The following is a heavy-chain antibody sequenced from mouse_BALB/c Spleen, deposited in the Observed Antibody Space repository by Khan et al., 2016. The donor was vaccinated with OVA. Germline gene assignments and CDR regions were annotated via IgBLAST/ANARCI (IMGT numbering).Heavy chain of an antibody. V-gene: IGHV1S135*01. CDR1: GYSFTNYY. CDR3: TRLGTTGWFTY. Sequence: EVQLQQSGPELMKPGASVKISCKASGYSFTNYYIHWVKQSHGQSLEWLGYIDPFNGGTTYNQKFKGTATLTVDKSSSTAYMHLNNLTSEDSAVYYGTRLGTTGWFTYWGQGTLVTVSA. CDR2: IDPFNGGT. J-gene: IGHJ3*01. D-gene: IGHD2-13*01.